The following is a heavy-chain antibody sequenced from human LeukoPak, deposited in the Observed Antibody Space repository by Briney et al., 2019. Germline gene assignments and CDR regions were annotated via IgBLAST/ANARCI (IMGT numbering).Heavy chain of an antibody. CDR2: IYSGGST. CDR3: ARDPYSGNYGTYYYYYMDV. V-gene: IGHV3-53*01. J-gene: IGHJ6*03. D-gene: IGHD1-26*01. Sequence: PGGSLRLSCAASGFTVSSNYMSWVRQAPGKGLEWVSVIYSGGSTYYADSVKGRFTISRDNAKSSLYLQMDSLGPEDTAVYYCARDPYSGNYGTYYYYYMDVWGKGTTVTISS. CDR1: GFTVSSNY.